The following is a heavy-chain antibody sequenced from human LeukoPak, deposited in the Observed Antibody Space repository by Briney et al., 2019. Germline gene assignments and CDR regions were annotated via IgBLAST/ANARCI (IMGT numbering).Heavy chain of an antibody. CDR1: GFTFSNYD. Sequence: GGSLRLSCAASGFTFSNYDMNWVRQAPGKGLEWVSYIGSSGNTILYADSVKGRFTISRDNSKNTLYLQMSSLRAEDTAVYYCARDVDSSGWYGPLGWYFDLWGRGTLVTVSS. CDR2: IGSSGNTI. CDR3: ARDVDSSGWYGPLGWYFDL. J-gene: IGHJ2*01. D-gene: IGHD6-19*01. V-gene: IGHV3-48*01.